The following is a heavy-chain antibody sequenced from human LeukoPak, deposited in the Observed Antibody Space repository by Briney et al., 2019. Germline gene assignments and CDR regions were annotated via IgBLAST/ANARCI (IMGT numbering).Heavy chain of an antibody. Sequence: GGSLRLSCAASGFTFSSYGMHWVRQAPGKGLEWVAVIWYDGSNKYYADSVKGRFTISRDNSKNTLYLQMNSLRAEDTAVYYCAREGSAVAGTIDYWGQGTLVTVSS. J-gene: IGHJ4*02. CDR3: AREGSAVAGTIDY. CDR2: IWYDGSNK. D-gene: IGHD6-19*01. V-gene: IGHV3-33*01. CDR1: GFTFSSYG.